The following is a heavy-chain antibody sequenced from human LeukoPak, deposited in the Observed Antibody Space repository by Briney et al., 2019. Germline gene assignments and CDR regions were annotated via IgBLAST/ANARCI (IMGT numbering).Heavy chain of an antibody. CDR2: ISGSGTKT. Sequence: GGSLRLSCRGSGFIFRNYAMSWVRQASGKGLEWVSVISGSGTKTYYADSVKGRFTISRDISKGTLYLQMNSLRAEDTALYYCAKGQRWELPLDFWGQGTLVTVSS. D-gene: IGHD2-15*01. J-gene: IGHJ4*02. CDR1: GFIFRNYA. CDR3: AKGQRWELPLDF. V-gene: IGHV3-23*01.